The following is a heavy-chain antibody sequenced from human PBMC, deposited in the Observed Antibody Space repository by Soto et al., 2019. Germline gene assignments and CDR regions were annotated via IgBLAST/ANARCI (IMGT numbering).Heavy chain of an antibody. V-gene: IGHV5-51*01. CDR1: GYSFSNYW. J-gene: IGHJ6*02. Sequence: GESLKISCRGSGYSFSNYWIGWVRQMPGKGLEWMGIIYPGDSDTRYSPSFQGQVTISADKSISTAYLQRSSLKASDTAMYYCARQDGSYYYDTSGYYSSMEVWGQGTTVTVSS. CDR2: IYPGDSDT. D-gene: IGHD3-22*01. CDR3: ARQDGSYYYDTSGYYSSMEV.